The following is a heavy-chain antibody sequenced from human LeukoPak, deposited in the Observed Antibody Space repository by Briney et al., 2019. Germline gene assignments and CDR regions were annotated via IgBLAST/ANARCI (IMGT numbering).Heavy chain of an antibody. CDR2: INHSGYT. V-gene: IGHV4-34*01. CDR1: GVSFDDYY. Sequence: SETLSLICAVSGVSFDDYYWSWVRQTPGKGLEWIGEINHSGYTNDSPSLKSRVTLSIDTSRKQFSLNLRSVTVADTGIYYCTRMTTGHDYWGQGTLVTVSS. D-gene: IGHD4-17*01. CDR3: TRMTTGHDY. J-gene: IGHJ4*02.